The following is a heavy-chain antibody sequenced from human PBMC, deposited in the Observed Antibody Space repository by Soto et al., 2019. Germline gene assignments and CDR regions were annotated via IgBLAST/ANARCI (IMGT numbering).Heavy chain of an antibody. CDR1: GFTFDDYA. V-gene: IGHV3-9*01. CDR3: ARVWFGETNWFDP. CDR2: ISWNSGSI. J-gene: IGHJ5*02. D-gene: IGHD3-10*01. Sequence: PGGSLRLSCAASGFTFDDYAMHWVRQAPGKGLEWVSGISWNSGSIGYADSVKGRFTISRDNAKNSLYLQMNSLRAEDTALYYCARVWFGETNWFDPWGQGTLVTVSS.